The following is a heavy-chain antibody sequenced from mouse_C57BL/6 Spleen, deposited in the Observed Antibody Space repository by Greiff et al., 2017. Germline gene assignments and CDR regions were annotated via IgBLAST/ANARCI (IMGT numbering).Heavy chain of an antibody. CDR3: ARSRGPYYAMDD. J-gene: IGHJ4*01. D-gene: IGHD1-1*02. CDR1: GYTFTDYY. V-gene: IGHV1-76*01. CDR2: IYPGSGNT. Sequence: QVQLQQSGAELVRPGASVKLSCKASGYTFTDYYINWVKQRPGQGLEWIGRIYPGSGNTYYNEKFKGKATLTAEKSSSTAYMQLSSLPSEDSAVYSCARSRGPYYAMDDWGQGTSVTVSS.